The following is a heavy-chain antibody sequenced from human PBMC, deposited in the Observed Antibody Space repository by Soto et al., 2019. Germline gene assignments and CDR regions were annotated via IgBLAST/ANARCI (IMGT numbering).Heavy chain of an antibody. Sequence: QVQLQESGPGLVKPSETLSFTCNVSGGSISSGGYYWSWIRQLPGKGLEWIGYIYHRGGTYYNPALKRRLTISVDTSKNQSPLQMTSVTAADTAVYFCARAPGRMMNALRYYYGLDVWGQGTTVTVSS. D-gene: IGHD2-8*01. CDR3: ARAPGRMMNALRYYYGLDV. CDR2: IYHRGGT. V-gene: IGHV4-31*02. CDR1: GGSISSGGYY. J-gene: IGHJ6*02.